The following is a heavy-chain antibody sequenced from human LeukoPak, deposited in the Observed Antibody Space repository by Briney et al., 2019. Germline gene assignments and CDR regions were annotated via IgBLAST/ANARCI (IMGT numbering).Heavy chain of an antibody. Sequence: SETLSLTCTVSGGSISLYYWSWIRQPPGKGLEWIGYFYDTRSPKYNPSLERRVTISVDMSRNQFSLNLTSVIAADTAVYYCAGGRGSLTYWGQGTLATVSS. V-gene: IGHV4-59*01. D-gene: IGHD3-16*01. CDR1: GGSISLYY. CDR3: AGGRGSLTY. J-gene: IGHJ4*02. CDR2: FYDTRSP.